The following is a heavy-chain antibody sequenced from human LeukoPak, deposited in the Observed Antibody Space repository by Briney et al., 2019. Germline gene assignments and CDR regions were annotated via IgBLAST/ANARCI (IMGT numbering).Heavy chain of an antibody. CDR2: VGTGYDT. CDR1: GFTISAYE. V-gene: IGHV3-13*01. Sequence: GSLTLSCAASGFTISAYEMHWVRQVTGKRLEWVSAVGTGYDTSYSASVEGRFTISRENAKNSIYLQMNSLTAGDTALYYCVRESAGMGAKAFDIWGQGTMVTVSS. J-gene: IGHJ3*02. CDR3: VRESAGMGAKAFDI. D-gene: IGHD1-26*01.